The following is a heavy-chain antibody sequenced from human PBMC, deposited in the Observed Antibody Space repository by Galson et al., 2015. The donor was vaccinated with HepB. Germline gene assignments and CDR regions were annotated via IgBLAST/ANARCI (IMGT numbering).Heavy chain of an antibody. CDR2: ISYDGSNK. J-gene: IGHJ6*02. V-gene: IGHV3-30*18. CDR1: GFTFSSYG. Sequence: SLRLSCAASGFTFSSYGMHWVRQAPGKGLEWVAVISYDGSNKYYADSVKGRFTISRDNSKNTLYLQMNSLRAEDTAVYYCAKDQGYPYYGMDVWGQGTTVTVSS. D-gene: IGHD2-2*01. CDR3: AKDQGYPYYGMDV.